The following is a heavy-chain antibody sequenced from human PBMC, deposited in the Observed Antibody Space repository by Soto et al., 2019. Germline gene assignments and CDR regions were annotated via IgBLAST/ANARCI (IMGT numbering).Heavy chain of an antibody. V-gene: IGHV4-39*01. CDR2: IYFSGCT. Sequence: SETLSLTCTVSGGSISSSSYYWGWIRQPPGKGLEWIGSIYFSGCTYYNPSLKSRVTISVDTSKNQFSLKLSSVTAADTAVYYCARHVLLLLRTTGGNFDYWGQGTLVTVSS. CDR3: ARHVLLLLRTTGGNFDY. CDR1: GGSISSSSYY. J-gene: IGHJ4*02. D-gene: IGHD1-1*01.